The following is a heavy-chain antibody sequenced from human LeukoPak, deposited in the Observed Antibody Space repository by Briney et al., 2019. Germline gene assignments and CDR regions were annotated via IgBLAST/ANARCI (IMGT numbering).Heavy chain of an antibody. V-gene: IGHV3-7*01. J-gene: IGHJ4*02. CDR1: GFTFSSYW. CDR2: IKQDGSEK. Sequence: GSLRLSCAASGFTFSSYWMSWVRQAPGKGLEWVANIKQDGSEKYYVDSVKGRFTISRDNAKNSLYLQMNSLRAEDTAVYYCARVRYYYDSSGYVEYFDCWGQGTLVTVSS. D-gene: IGHD3-22*01. CDR3: ARVRYYYDSSGYVEYFDC.